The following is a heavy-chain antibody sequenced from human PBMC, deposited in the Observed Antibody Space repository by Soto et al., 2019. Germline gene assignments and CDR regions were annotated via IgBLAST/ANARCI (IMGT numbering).Heavy chain of an antibody. D-gene: IGHD2-2*01. CDR1: GFTFSTFG. CDR3: AKAQADIVLRPAAIKPNYYFGMDV. Sequence: QVQLVESGGGVVQPGRSLRLSCAASGFTFSTFGMHWVRQTPGKGLEWVALLSSDGNNKYYPDSVRGRFTISRDISTNTLYLQMNSLRAEDTAVYYCAKAQADIVLRPAAIKPNYYFGMDVWGQGTTVTVSS. CDR2: LSSDGNNK. J-gene: IGHJ6*02. V-gene: IGHV3-30*18.